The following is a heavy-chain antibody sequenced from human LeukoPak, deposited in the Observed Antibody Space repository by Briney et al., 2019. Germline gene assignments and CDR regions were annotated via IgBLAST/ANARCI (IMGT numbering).Heavy chain of an antibody. V-gene: IGHV3-23*01. Sequence: GGSLRLSCAASGFTFSSYAMSWVRQAPGKGLEWVSAISGSGGSTYYADSVKGRFTISRDNSKNTLYLQMNSQRAEDTAVYYCATGGGYSYGGDYFDYWGQGTLVTVSS. CDR2: ISGSGGST. CDR3: ATGGGYSYGGDYFDY. CDR1: GFTFSSYA. J-gene: IGHJ4*02. D-gene: IGHD5-18*01.